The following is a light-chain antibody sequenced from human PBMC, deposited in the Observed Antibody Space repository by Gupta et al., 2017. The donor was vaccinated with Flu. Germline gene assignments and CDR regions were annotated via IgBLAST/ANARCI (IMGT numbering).Light chain of an antibody. J-gene: IGLJ2*01. CDR2: QDN. Sequence: SYEVTQPPSVSVSPGQTASITCSGDRLGEKFASWYQQKPGQSPILVLYQDNRRPLGIPERFSGSSGSSFGNTATLTISGTQAMDEADYYCQTWDNSMVIFGGGTKLTVL. CDR1: RLGEKF. CDR3: QTWDNSMVI. V-gene: IGLV3-1*01.